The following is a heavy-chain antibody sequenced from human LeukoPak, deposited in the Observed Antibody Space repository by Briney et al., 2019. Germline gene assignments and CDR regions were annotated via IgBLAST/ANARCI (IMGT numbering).Heavy chain of an antibody. V-gene: IGHV4-59*12. D-gene: IGHD6-13*01. Sequence: SETLSLTCTVSGGSISSYYWSWIRQPPGKGLEWIGYIYYSGSTNYNPSLKSRVTISVDRSKNQFSLKLSSVTAADTAVYYCAREGEQQLVDYWGQGTLVTVSS. CDR1: GGSISSYY. CDR2: IYYSGST. CDR3: AREGEQQLVDY. J-gene: IGHJ4*02.